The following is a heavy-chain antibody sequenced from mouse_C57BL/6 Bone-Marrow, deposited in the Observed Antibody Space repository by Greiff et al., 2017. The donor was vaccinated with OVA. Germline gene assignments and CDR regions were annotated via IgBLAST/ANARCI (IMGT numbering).Heavy chain of an antibody. CDR1: GYTFTSYG. CDR2: IYPRSGNT. D-gene: IGHD1-1*01. Sequence: QVQLQQSGAELARPGASVKLSCKASGYTFTSYGISWVKQRTGQGLEWIGEIYPRSGNTYYKEKFKGKATLTADKSSSTAYMELRSLTSEDSAVYFCASDYYGSSYVAYWGQGTLVTVSA. CDR3: ASDYYGSSYVAY. J-gene: IGHJ3*01. V-gene: IGHV1-81*01.